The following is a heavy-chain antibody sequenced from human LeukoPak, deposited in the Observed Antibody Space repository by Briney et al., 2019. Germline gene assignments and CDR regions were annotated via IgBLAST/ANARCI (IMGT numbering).Heavy chain of an antibody. J-gene: IGHJ4*02. V-gene: IGHV4-59*08. CDR2: IYYSGST. Sequence: SETLSLTCTGSGGSISSYYWSWIRQPPGKGLGWIGYIYYSGSTNYNPSLKSRVTISVDTSKNQFSLKLSSVTAADTAVYYCARHHPTTVTTGIFDYWGQGTLVTVSS. D-gene: IGHD4-17*01. CDR3: ARHHPTTVTTGIFDY. CDR1: GGSISSYY.